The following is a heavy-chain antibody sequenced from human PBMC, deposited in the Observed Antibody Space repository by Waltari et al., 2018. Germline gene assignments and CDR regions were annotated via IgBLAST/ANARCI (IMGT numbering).Heavy chain of an antibody. CDR2: IYYSGST. CDR3: ARGRSIAARLFDY. V-gene: IGHV4-59*01. CDR1: GGSIRRYY. Sequence: QVQLQESGPGLVKPSETLSLTCTVSGGSIRRYYWSWIRQPPGKGLAWIGYIYYSGSTNYNPSLKSRVTISVDTSKNQFSLKLSSVTAADTAVYYCARGRSIAARLFDYWGQGTLVTVSS. D-gene: IGHD6-6*01. J-gene: IGHJ4*02.